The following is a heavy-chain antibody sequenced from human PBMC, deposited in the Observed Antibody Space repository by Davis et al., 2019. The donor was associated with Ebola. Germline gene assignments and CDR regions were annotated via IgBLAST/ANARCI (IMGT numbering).Heavy chain of an antibody. CDR2: IYYSGST. V-gene: IGHV4-59*01. D-gene: IGHD6-6*01. CDR3: ARGGPVGSSSWVGYYYGMDV. J-gene: IGHJ6*02. CDR1: GGFISSYY. Sequence: SETLSLTCTVSGGFISSYYWSWIRQPPGKGLEWIGYIYYSGSTNYNPSLKSRVTISVDTSKNQFSLKLSSVTAADTAVYYCARGGPVGSSSWVGYYYGMDVWGQGTTVTVSS.